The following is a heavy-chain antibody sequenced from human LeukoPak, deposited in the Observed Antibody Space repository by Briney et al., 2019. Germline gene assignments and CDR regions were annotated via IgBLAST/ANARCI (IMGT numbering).Heavy chain of an antibody. Sequence: SETLSLTCTVSGGSISSSSYYWGWIRQPPGKGLEWIGSMYYSGSTYYNPSLKSRVTISVDTSKNQFSLNLTSVTAADTAVYYCARAMSIAARLQTIFDYWGQGTLVTVSS. CDR2: MYYSGST. D-gene: IGHD6-6*01. V-gene: IGHV4-39*07. CDR3: ARAMSIAARLQTIFDY. J-gene: IGHJ4*02. CDR1: GGSISSSSYY.